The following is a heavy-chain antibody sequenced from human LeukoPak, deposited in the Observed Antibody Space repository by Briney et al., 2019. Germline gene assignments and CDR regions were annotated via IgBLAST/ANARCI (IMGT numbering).Heavy chain of an antibody. Sequence: SETLSLTCAVYGGSFSGYYWSWVRQPPGKGLEWIGEINHSGSTNYNPSLKSRVTISVDTSKNQFSLKLSSVTAADTAVYYCAREGTRDTNWFDPWGQGTLVTVSS. CDR1: GGSFSGYY. J-gene: IGHJ5*02. D-gene: IGHD1-1*01. V-gene: IGHV4-34*01. CDR2: INHSGST. CDR3: AREGTRDTNWFDP.